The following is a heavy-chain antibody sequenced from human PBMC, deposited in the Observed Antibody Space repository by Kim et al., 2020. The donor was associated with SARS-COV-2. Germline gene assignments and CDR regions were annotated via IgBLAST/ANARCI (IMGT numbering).Heavy chain of an antibody. CDR3: ARRPETTVTTPWFDP. CDR1: GGSISSSSYY. Sequence: SETLSLTCTVSGGSISSSSYYWGWIRQPPGKGLEWIGSIYYSGSTYYNPSLKSRVTISVDTSKNQFSLKLSSVTAADTAVYYCARRPETTVTTPWFDPWGQGTLVTVSS. CDR2: IYYSGST. V-gene: IGHV4-39*01. D-gene: IGHD4-4*01. J-gene: IGHJ5*02.